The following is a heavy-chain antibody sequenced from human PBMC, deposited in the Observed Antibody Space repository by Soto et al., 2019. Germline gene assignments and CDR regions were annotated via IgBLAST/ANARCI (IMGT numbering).Heavy chain of an antibody. D-gene: IGHD6-19*01. CDR3: ARRSIAVAGYYFDY. Sequence: SETLSLTCTVSGGSISSSSYYWGWIRQPPGKGLEWIGSIYYSGCTYYNPSLKSRVTISVDTSKNQFSLKLSSVTAADTAVYYCARRSIAVAGYYFDYWGQGTLVTVSS. CDR2: IYYSGCT. J-gene: IGHJ4*02. CDR1: GGSISSSSYY. V-gene: IGHV4-39*01.